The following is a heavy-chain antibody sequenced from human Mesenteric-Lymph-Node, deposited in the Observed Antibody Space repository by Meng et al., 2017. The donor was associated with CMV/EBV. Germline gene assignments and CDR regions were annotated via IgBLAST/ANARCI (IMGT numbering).Heavy chain of an antibody. CDR2: INAGNGDT. V-gene: IGHV1-3*01. Sequence: SGYTFSTYAIHWVRQAPGQRLEWMGWINAGNGDTKYSQKFQGRVTITWDTSASTAYMYLSSLTSEDTAVYYCARDGGFGAPPYHFDYWGQGTLVTVSS. D-gene: IGHD3-10*01. CDR3: ARDGGFGAPPYHFDY. J-gene: IGHJ4*02. CDR1: GYTFSTYA.